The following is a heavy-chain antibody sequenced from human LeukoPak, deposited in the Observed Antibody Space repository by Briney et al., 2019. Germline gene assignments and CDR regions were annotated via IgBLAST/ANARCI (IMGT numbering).Heavy chain of an antibody. V-gene: IGHV3-21*01. CDR2: ISSSSSYI. D-gene: IGHD6-13*01. CDR3: ARIGGGEQQLVADYYYYYMDV. Sequence: PGGSLRLSCAASGFTFSSYSMNWVRQAPGKGLEWVSSISSSSSYIYYADSVKGRFTISRDNAKNSLYLQMNSLRAEDTAVYYCARIGGGEQQLVADYYYYYMDVWGKGTTVTVSS. J-gene: IGHJ6*03. CDR1: GFTFSSYS.